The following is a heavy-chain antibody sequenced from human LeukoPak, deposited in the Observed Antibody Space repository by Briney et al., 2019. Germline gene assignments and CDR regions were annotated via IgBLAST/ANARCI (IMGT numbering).Heavy chain of an antibody. Sequence: GGSLRLSCAASGFTFSAYWMHWVRQSPGKGLVWVSRINSDGSSTDYADSVKGRFTISRDNAKNSLYLQKNSLRAEDTAVYYCARDEIEYQLPIDYWGQGTLVTVSS. CDR1: GFTFSAYW. V-gene: IGHV3-74*01. CDR2: INSDGSST. CDR3: ARDEIEYQLPIDY. D-gene: IGHD2-2*01. J-gene: IGHJ4*02.